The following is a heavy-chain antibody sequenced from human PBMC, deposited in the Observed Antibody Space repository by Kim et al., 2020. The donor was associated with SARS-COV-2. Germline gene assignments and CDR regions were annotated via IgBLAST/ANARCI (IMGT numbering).Heavy chain of an antibody. CDR2: ITDSGGRT. J-gene: IGHJ5*02. CDR1: GFTFRNYA. D-gene: IGHD1-7*01. CDR3: AKTPHGTYWYGWFDP. V-gene: IGHV3-23*01. Sequence: GGSLRLSCVASGFTFRNYAMTWVRQAPGKGLEWVSTITDSGGRTYYGDFVRGRFTISRDNSRNTLYMEMNRLRDDDTAIYYCAKTPHGTYWYGWFDPWGQGSPVTVSS.